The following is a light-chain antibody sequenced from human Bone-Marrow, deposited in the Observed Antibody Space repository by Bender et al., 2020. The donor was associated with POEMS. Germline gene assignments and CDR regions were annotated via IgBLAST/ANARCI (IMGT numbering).Light chain of an antibody. J-gene: IGLJ3*02. CDR3: QSYDNSLGGWV. CDR1: SSDVGNYNF. Sequence: QSALTQPASVSASPGQSITISCTATSSDVGNYNFVSWYQQHPGKAPKLMIYEGTKRPSGVSHRFSGSKSGTSASLAITGLQAEDEGDYYCQSYDNSLGGWVFGGGTKLTVL. CDR2: EGT. V-gene: IGLV2-14*02.